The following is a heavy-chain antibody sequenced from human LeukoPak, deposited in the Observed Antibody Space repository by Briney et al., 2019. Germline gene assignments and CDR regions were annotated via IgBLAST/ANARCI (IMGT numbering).Heavy chain of an antibody. D-gene: IGHD3-16*02. V-gene: IGHV3-30*04. Sequence: GGSLRLSCAASGFTFSSYAMHWVRQAPGKGLEWVAVISYDGSNKYYADSVKGRFTISRDSSKNTLYLQMNSLRAEDTAVYYCARCTAVYDYVWGSYRPDAFDIWGQGTMVTVSS. J-gene: IGHJ3*02. CDR3: ARCTAVYDYVWGSYRPDAFDI. CDR2: ISYDGSNK. CDR1: GFTFSSYA.